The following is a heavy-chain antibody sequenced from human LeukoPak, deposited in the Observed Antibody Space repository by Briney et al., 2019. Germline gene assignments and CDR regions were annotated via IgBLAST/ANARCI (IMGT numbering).Heavy chain of an antibody. V-gene: IGHV1-2*02. Sequence: ASVKVSRKASGYTFTGYYMHWVRQAPGQGLEWMGWINPNSGGTNYAQKFQGRVTMTRDTSISTAYMELSRLRSDDTAVYYCARGSGYDLGPAFDYWGQGTLVTVSS. CDR3: ARGSGYDLGPAFDY. D-gene: IGHD3-10*01. CDR1: GYTFTGYY. CDR2: INPNSGGT. J-gene: IGHJ4*02.